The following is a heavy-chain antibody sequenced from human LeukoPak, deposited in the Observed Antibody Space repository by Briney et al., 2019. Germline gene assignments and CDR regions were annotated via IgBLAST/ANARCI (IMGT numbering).Heavy chain of an antibody. V-gene: IGHV4-34*01. CDR3: ARVRGLNYYGSGSYYRSGYFDY. CDR2: INHSGST. CDR1: GGSFSGYY. J-gene: IGHJ4*02. Sequence: SETLSLTCAVHGGSFSGYYWSWIRQPPGKGLEWIGEINHSGSTNYNPSLKSRVTISVDTSKNQFSLKLSSVTAADTAVYYCARVRGLNYYGSGSYYRSGYFDYWGRGTLVTVSS. D-gene: IGHD3-10*01.